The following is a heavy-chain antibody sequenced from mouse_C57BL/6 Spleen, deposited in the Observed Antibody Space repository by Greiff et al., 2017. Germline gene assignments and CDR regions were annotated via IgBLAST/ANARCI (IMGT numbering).Heavy chain of an antibody. D-gene: IGHD3-2*02. CDR3: ARTSQATYY. CDR1: GYTFTSYW. CDR2: IHPNSGST. Sequence: QVQLKQPGAELVKPGASVKLSCKASGYTFTSYWMHWVKQRPGQGLEWIGMIHPNSGSTNYNEKFKSKATLTVDKSSSTAYMQLSSLTSEDSSVYYCARTSQATYYWGQGTTLTVSS. J-gene: IGHJ2*01. V-gene: IGHV1-64*01.